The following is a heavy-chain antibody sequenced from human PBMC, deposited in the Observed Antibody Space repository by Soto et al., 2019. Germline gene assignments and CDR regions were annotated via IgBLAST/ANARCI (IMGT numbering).Heavy chain of an antibody. V-gene: IGHV1-69*12. CDR3: AGNSISVPGSHYGMDV. J-gene: IGHJ6*02. Sequence: QVQLVQSGAEVKKPGSSVKVSCKASGGTFSSYAISWVRQAPGQVLEWMGGIIPICDTADYAQKFQGRVTITADEVTNTAYMELRSLRSEDTAVYYCAGNSISVPGSHYGMDVWGQGTTVTVSS. CDR1: GGTFSSYA. CDR2: IIPICDTA. D-gene: IGHD3-3*02.